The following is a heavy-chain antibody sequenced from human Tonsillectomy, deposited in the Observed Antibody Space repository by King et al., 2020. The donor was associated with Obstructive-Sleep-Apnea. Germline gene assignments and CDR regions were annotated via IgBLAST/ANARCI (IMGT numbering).Heavy chain of an antibody. CDR1: GFTFSSYN. Sequence: VQLVESGGGLVKPGGSLRLSCVASGFTFSSYNMNWVRQAPGKGLEWVSSISGSSTYIYYADSVKGRFTISRDNAKNSLYLQMNSLRADDTAVYYCARDNYGSGSYSDYGGQGTLVTVSS. J-gene: IGHJ4*02. D-gene: IGHD3-10*01. V-gene: IGHV3-21*01. CDR2: ISGSSTYI. CDR3: ARDNYGSGSYSDY.